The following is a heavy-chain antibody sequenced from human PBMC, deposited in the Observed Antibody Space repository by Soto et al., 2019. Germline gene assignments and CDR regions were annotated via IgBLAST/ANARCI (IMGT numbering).Heavy chain of an antibody. CDR1: GGTFSTYA. J-gene: IGHJ4*02. V-gene: IGHV1-69*12. CDR3: ASGIQLWLRRINNGYSG. Sequence: QVQLVQSGAEVKKPESSVKVSCKAPGGTFSTYAISWVRQAPGQGLEWMGGIIPMFGTANYAQRSQDRVTSTADESTNTVYMELSSLRSEDTAVYFCASGIQLWLRRINNGYSGWGQGTLVTVSS. D-gene: IGHD5-18*01. CDR2: IIPMFGTA.